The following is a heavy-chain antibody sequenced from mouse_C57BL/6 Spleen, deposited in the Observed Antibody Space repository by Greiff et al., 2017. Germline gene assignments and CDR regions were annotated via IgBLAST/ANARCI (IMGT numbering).Heavy chain of an antibody. Sequence: EVQLVESGGGLVQSGRSLRLSCATSGFTFSDFYMEWVRQAPGKGLEWIAASRNKANDYTTEYSASVKGRFIVSRDTSQSILYLQMNALRAEDTAIYYCARDAPPYAYFDVWGTGTTVTVSS. CDR1: GFTFSDFY. J-gene: IGHJ1*03. D-gene: IGHD1-1*01. CDR3: ARDAPPYAYFDV. CDR2: SRNKANDYTT. V-gene: IGHV7-1*01.